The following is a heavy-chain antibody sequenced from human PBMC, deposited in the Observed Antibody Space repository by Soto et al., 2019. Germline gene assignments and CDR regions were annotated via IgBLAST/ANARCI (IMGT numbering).Heavy chain of an antibody. V-gene: IGHV4-31*03. CDR1: GDSTDNTAPF. D-gene: IGHD4-17*01. CDR3: ARHLSGDYPNSTWFDP. Sequence: SEPRSLNCSVSGDSTDNTAPFRNWICQPPEKGLEWIGYISSSGKTYYTPSLKSRVNMSLDTSRNQFSLNLTSVTAADTAVYSCARHLSGDYPNSTWFDPWGQGTLVTVSS. J-gene: IGHJ5*02. CDR2: ISSSGKT.